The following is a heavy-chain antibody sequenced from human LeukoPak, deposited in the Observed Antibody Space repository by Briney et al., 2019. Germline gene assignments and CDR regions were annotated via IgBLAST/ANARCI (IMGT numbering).Heavy chain of an antibody. Sequence: ASVKVSCKASGYTFTDYYMHWVRQAPGQGLAWMGWINPNSGATIYAQKFQGRVTMTRDSSISTAYMEVSRLTSDDTAVYHCATTFSSGWYFHYWGQGTLVTVSS. CDR2: INPNSGAT. J-gene: IGHJ4*02. CDR1: GYTFTDYY. CDR3: ATTFSSGWYFHY. D-gene: IGHD6-19*01. V-gene: IGHV1-2*02.